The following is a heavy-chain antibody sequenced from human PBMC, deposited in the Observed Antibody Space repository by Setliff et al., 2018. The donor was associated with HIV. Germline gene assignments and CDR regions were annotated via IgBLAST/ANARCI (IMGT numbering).Heavy chain of an antibody. V-gene: IGHV4-38-2*01. Sequence: PSETLSLTCAGSGYSISSGYYWGWIRQPPGKGLEWIGSIYHSGSTYYNPSLKSRVTISVDTSKNQFSLKLSSVTAADTAVYYCARPPTVWSQGTLVTVSS. D-gene: IGHD4-4*01. J-gene: IGHJ4*02. CDR3: ARPPTV. CDR1: GYSISSGYY. CDR2: IYHSGST.